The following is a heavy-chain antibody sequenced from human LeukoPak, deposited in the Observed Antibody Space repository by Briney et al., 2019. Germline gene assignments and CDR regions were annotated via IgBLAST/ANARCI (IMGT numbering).Heavy chain of an antibody. CDR1: GGTFSSYA. Sequence: SVKVSCKASGGTFSSYAVIWVRQAPGQGLEWMGRIIPILGIANYAQKFQGRVTITADKSTSTAYVELSSLRSEDTAVYYCARVYLGGYCSSTSCPTACVYYCYYYGMDVWGQGTTVTVSS. CDR2: IIPILGIA. CDR3: ARVYLGGYCSSTSCPTACVYYCYYYGMDV. J-gene: IGHJ6*02. V-gene: IGHV1-69*04. D-gene: IGHD2-2*01.